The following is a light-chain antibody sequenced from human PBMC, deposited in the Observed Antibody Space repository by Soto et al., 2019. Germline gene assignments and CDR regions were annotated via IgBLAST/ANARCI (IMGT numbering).Light chain of an antibody. CDR1: QGIRKD. Sequence: IEITQSPSALSASVGDRVSMTCRASQGIRKDLAWYQQKPGKAPRLLIYATSSLQSGVPSRFSGSGSGRDFTLTISSLQPEDFAVYYCQQYYNLPLTFGRGTRVDIK. J-gene: IGKJ3*01. CDR2: ATS. V-gene: IGKV1-6*02. CDR3: QQYYNLPLT.